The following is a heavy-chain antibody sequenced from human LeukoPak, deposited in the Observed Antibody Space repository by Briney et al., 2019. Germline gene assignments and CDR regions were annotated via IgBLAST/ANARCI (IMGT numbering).Heavy chain of an antibody. CDR3: ASRVKYSSGWYIDY. Sequence: SETLSLTCTVSGGSFSSYYWSWIRQPPGKGLEWIGYIYYSGSTNYNPSLKSRVTISVDTSKNQFSLKLSSVTAADTAVYYCASRVKYSSGWYIDYWGQGTLVTVSS. V-gene: IGHV4-59*01. D-gene: IGHD6-19*01. CDR1: GGSFSSYY. CDR2: IYYSGST. J-gene: IGHJ4*02.